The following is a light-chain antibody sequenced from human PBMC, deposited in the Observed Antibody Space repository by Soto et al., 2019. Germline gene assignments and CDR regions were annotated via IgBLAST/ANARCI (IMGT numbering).Light chain of an antibody. CDR2: GAS. CDR1: QSVNRF. J-gene: IGKJ1*01. Sequence: EIVLTQSPGTLSLSPGETATLSCRASQSVNRFLAWFQQKPGQAPRLLIYGASNRATGIPDRLSGSGSETDFTLTITRLEPEDFALYFCHHYVGSPWAFGQGTKVENK. V-gene: IGKV3-20*01. CDR3: HHYVGSPWA.